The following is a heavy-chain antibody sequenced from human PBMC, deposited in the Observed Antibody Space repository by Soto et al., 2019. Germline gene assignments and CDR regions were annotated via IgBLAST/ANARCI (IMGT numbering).Heavy chain of an antibody. Sequence: SVKFAGSCSGYTFTSYGINWVRQATGQGLEWMGWMNPNSGNTGYAQKFQGRVTMTRNTSISTAYMELSSLRSEDTAVYYCARRGYSSSWYYYYYYGMAVWGQGTTVTVSS. CDR2: MNPNSGNT. V-gene: IGHV1-8*01. CDR3: ARRGYSSSWYYYYYYGMAV. D-gene: IGHD6-13*01. CDR1: GYTFTSYG. J-gene: IGHJ6*02.